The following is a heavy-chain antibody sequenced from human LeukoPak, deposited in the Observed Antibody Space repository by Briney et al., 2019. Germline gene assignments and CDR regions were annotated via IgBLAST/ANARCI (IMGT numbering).Heavy chain of an antibody. Sequence: SETLSLTCTVSGGSISSYYWSWIRQPPGKGLEWIGYIHYSGGTNYNPSLKSRVTILVDTSKNQFSLKLSSVTAADTAVYYCARDKGSYPYYFDYCGQGTLVTVSS. CDR3: ARDKGSYPYYFDY. CDR2: IHYSGGT. D-gene: IGHD3-10*01. J-gene: IGHJ4*02. V-gene: IGHV4-59*01. CDR1: GGSISSYY.